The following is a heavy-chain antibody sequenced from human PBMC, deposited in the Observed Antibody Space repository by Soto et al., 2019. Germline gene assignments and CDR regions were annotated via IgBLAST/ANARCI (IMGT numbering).Heavy chain of an antibody. CDR2: IYYSGST. V-gene: IGHV4-39*01. J-gene: IGHJ4*02. CDR1: GGSISSSSYY. D-gene: IGHD4-17*01. CDR3: ARQWHYNTVDFDY. Sequence: PSETLSLTCTVSGGSISSSSYYWGWIRQPPGKGLEWIGSIYYSGSTYYNPSLKSRVTVSVDTSKNQFSLKLSSVTAADTAVYYSARQWHYNTVDFDYWGQGTLVTVSS.